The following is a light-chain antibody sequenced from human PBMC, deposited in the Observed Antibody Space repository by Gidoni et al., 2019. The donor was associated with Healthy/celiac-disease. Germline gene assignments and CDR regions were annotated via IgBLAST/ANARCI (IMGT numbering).Light chain of an antibody. CDR1: QSISSY. Sequence: DIQMTQSPSSLSASVGDRVTITCRESQSISSYLNWYQQRPGKAPKLQVYAASSLQSGVTSRGSGSGTDTDLTLTSRSLQHEDVETYYCHRSYSTPITFGGGTKVEIK. V-gene: IGKV1-39*01. J-gene: IGKJ4*01. CDR3: HRSYSTPIT. CDR2: AAS.